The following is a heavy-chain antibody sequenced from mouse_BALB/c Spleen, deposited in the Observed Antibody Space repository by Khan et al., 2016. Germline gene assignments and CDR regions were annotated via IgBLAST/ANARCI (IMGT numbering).Heavy chain of an antibody. J-gene: IGHJ4*01. CDR3: ARSYIYYAMDD. CDR1: GFSLSTSGMG. CDR2: IYWDDDK. D-gene: IGHD1-3*01. V-gene: IGHV8-12*01. Sequence: QVTLKESGPGILQPSQTLSLTCSFSGFSLSTSGMGVSWIRQPSGKGLEWLAHIYWDDDKRSNPSLKRRLTISKDTSRNQVFLKITSVDTADTATYYCARSYIYYAMDDWCQGTSVTVSS.